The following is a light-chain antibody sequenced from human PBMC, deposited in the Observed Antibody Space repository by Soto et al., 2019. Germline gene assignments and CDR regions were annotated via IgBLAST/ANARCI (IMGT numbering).Light chain of an antibody. V-gene: IGKV1-39*01. CDR1: QSIRSY. J-gene: IGKJ1*01. CDR2: DAS. CDR3: QKSYSTPPWT. Sequence: DIQLTQSPSALSAALAYKANPTFRSSQSIRSYLNWVQQKPGKAPKLLIYDASSLQTGVPSRFSGSGSGTDFSLTISSLQPEDFATYYCQKSYSTPPWTFGKGTKVDIK.